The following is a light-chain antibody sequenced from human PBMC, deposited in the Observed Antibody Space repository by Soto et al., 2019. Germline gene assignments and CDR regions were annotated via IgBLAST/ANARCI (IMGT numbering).Light chain of an antibody. Sequence: EIVMTQSPLSLPVTPGEPASISCKSSQSLLYSDGNNYLDWYLQKPGQSPHLLIHLGSNRASGVPDRLSGSGSVTDFTLRFSRVEAEDVVVYFCMQALETPLPFGGGTKVEIK. V-gene: IGKV2-28*01. CDR3: MQALETPLP. CDR2: LGS. J-gene: IGKJ4*01. CDR1: QSLLYSDGNNY.